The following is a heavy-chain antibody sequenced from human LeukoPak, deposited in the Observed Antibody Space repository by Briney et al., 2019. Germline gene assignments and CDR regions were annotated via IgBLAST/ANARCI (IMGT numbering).Heavy chain of an antibody. CDR3: ARHGGLAYYDFWSGSRHYFDY. J-gene: IGHJ4*02. D-gene: IGHD3-3*01. CDR1: GGSISSYY. Sequence: SETLSLTCTVSGGSISSYYWGWIRQPPGKGLEWIGSIYYSGSTYYNPSLKSRVTISVDTSKNQFSLKLSSVTAADTNVYYFARHGGLAYYDFWSGSRHYFDYWGQGTLVTVSS. V-gene: IGHV4-39*01. CDR2: IYYSGST.